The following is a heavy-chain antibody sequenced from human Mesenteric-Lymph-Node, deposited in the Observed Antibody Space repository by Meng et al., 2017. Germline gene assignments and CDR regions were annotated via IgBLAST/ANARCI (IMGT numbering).Heavy chain of an antibody. Sequence: GESLKISCAASGFTFSSYAMSWVRQAPGKGLEWVSAISGSGGSTYYADSVKGRFTISRDNSKNTLYLQMNSLRAEDTAVYYCARDRGVSSGFDYWGQGTLVTVSS. V-gene: IGHV3-23*01. CDR3: ARDRGVSSGFDY. D-gene: IGHD3-10*01. CDR1: GFTFSSYA. J-gene: IGHJ4*02. CDR2: ISGSGGST.